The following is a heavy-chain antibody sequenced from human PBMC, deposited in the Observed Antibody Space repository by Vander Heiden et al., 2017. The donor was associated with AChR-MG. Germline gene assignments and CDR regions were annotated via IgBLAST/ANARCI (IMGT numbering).Heavy chain of an antibody. CDR2: IYGGDSI. V-gene: IGHV3-53*01. D-gene: IGHD3-10*01. CDR3: ARMGPGAKRGYYYGVDV. Sequence: EGRLVESGGGLIQPGGSWRLSCAVAGFSGRSSHMTWVRQAPGKGLDWVSVIYGGDSIYYADSVKGRFTMSRDNSKNTLYLQMNSLKAEDTAVYYCARMGPGAKRGYYYGVDVWGQGTTVTVSS. J-gene: IGHJ6*02. CDR1: GFSGRSSH.